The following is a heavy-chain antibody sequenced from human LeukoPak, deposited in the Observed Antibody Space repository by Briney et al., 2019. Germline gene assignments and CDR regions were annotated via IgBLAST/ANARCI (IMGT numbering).Heavy chain of an antibody. CDR2: IYSGGST. Sequence: GGSLRLSCAASGFTVSSNYMSWVRQAPGKGLEWVSVIYSGGSTYYADSVKGRFTISRDNSKNTLDLQMNSLRAEDTAVYYCARATNWNYDCWGQGTLVTVSS. CDR1: GFTVSSNY. CDR3: ARATNWNYDC. J-gene: IGHJ4*02. D-gene: IGHD1-7*01. V-gene: IGHV3-66*01.